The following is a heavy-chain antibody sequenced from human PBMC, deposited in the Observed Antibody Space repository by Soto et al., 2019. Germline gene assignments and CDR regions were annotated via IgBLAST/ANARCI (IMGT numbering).Heavy chain of an antibody. J-gene: IGHJ4*02. CDR2: ISGSGGST. D-gene: IGHD6-19*01. CDR1: GFTFSSYA. CDR3: AGSVSRSSGWYDDFDY. V-gene: IGHV3-23*01. Sequence: EVQLLESGGGLVQPGGSLRLSCAASGFTFSSYAMSWVRQAPGKGLEWVSAISGSGGSTYYADSVKGRFTISRDNSKNTLYRQMNSLSAEDTAVYYCAGSVSRSSGWYDDFDYWGQGTMVTVSS.